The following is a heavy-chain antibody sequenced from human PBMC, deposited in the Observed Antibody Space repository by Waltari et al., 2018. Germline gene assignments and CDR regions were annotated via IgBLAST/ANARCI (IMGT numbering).Heavy chain of an antibody. CDR1: GDSIPGHD. Sequence: QVQLRESGPGVLKPSETLSLICVVSGDSIPGHDYSWVRQSPGKGLEWIGCINGRQMSHYPYNPHLKSRLNISRDTSNHQFSLKMTSVTAADTAVYFCARTSASGGYWGPGTVVTVSS. V-gene: IGHV4-4*09. CDR3: ARTSASGGY. J-gene: IGHJ4*02. CDR2: INGRQMS. D-gene: IGHD3-10*01.